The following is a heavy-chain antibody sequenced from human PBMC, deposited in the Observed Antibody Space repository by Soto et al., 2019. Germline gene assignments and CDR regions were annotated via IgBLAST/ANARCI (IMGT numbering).Heavy chain of an antibody. J-gene: IGHJ6*01. CDR3: ARALYCSGGSCSHLRGMDV. CDR1: VYSISSGYY. CDR2: IYHSGST. Sequence: PSETLSLTCAFSVYSISSGYYWGWIRQPPGKGLEWIGTIYHSGSTYYNPSLKSRVTISVDTSKNQFSLKLSSVTAADTALYYCARALYCSGGSCSHLRGMDVWGQGTTVTVSS. V-gene: IGHV4-38-2*01. D-gene: IGHD2-15*01.